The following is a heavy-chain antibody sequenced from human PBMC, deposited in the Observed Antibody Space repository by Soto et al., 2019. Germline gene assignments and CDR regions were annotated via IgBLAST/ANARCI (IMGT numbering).Heavy chain of an antibody. J-gene: IGHJ4*02. CDR3: ASDKITGLFDY. CDR2: INHSGST. Sequence: QVQLQQWGAGLLKPSEPLSLTCAVYGGSFSGYYWTWIRQPPGTGLEWIGEINHSGSTNYNPALKSRGTISVDTSKKQFSLKLTSVTAADTAVDYCASDKITGLFDYWGQGTLVTVYS. CDR1: GGSFSGYY. D-gene: IGHD2-8*02. V-gene: IGHV4-34*01.